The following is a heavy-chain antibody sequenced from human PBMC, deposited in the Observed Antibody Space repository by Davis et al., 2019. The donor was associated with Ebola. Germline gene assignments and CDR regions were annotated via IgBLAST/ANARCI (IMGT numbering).Heavy chain of an antibody. V-gene: IGHV4-59*08. CDR2: IYYSGST. J-gene: IGHJ3*02. CDR3: ARWAGSSGDLRAFDI. CDR1: GGSISSYY. D-gene: IGHD6-19*01. Sequence: GSLRLSCTVSGGSISSYYWSWIRQPPGKGLEWIGYIYYSGSTNYNPSLKSRVTISVDTSNNQFSLKLNSVTAADTAMYYCARWAGSSGDLRAFDIRDQGTMVSVSS.